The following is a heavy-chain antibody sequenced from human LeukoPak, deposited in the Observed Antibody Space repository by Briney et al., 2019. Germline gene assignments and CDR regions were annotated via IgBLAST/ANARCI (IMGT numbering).Heavy chain of an antibody. CDR3: AKDGGNSGYFDY. D-gene: IGHD4-23*01. Sequence: HTGGSLRLSCAASGFTFDDYTMHWVRQAPGKGLEWVSLISWDGGSTYYADSVKGRFTISRDNSKNSLYLQMNSLRTEDTALYYCAKDGGNSGYFDYWGQGTLVTVSS. CDR1: GFTFDDYT. CDR2: ISWDGGST. V-gene: IGHV3-43*01. J-gene: IGHJ4*02.